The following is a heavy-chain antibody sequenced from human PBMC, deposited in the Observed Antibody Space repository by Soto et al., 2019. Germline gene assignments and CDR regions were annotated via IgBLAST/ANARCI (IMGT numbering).Heavy chain of an antibody. CDR1: GFTFSSYE. D-gene: IGHD6-19*01. Sequence: GGSLRLSCAASGFTFSSYEMNWVRQAPGKGLEWVSYISSSGSTIYYADSVKGRFTISRDNAKNSLYLQMNSLRAEDTAVYYCARAPSGSGWYRDAFDIWGQGTMVTVSS. J-gene: IGHJ3*02. CDR3: ARAPSGSGWYRDAFDI. V-gene: IGHV3-48*03. CDR2: ISSSGSTI.